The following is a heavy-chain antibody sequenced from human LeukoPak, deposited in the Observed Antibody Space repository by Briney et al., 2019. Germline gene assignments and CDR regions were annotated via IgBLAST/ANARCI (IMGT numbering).Heavy chain of an antibody. D-gene: IGHD1-26*01. J-gene: IGHJ4*02. Sequence: ASVKVSCKASGNTFTAYYMYWVRQAPGQGLEWMGWINPNSGGTKSAQKFQGRVTMTRDTSISTAYMELSRLISDDTAVYYCARDLRELLGGYYFDYWGQGTLVTVSS. CDR1: GNTFTAYY. CDR2: INPNSGGT. CDR3: ARDLRELLGGYYFDY. V-gene: IGHV1-2*02.